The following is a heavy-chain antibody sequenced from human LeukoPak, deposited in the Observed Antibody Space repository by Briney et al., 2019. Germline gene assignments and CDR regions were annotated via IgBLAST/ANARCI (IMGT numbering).Heavy chain of an antibody. V-gene: IGHV3-64D*09. Sequence: GGSLRLSCSASGFTFSRYAIHWVRQAPGKGLEYVSAISNNGGSTYYADSVMGRFTISRDNSKNTLYLQMSRLSTEDTAVYYCVKRGGWGGDAAFDIWGQGTMVTVSS. CDR2: ISNNGGST. CDR3: VKRGGWGGDAAFDI. CDR1: GFTFSRYA. J-gene: IGHJ3*02. D-gene: IGHD3-16*01.